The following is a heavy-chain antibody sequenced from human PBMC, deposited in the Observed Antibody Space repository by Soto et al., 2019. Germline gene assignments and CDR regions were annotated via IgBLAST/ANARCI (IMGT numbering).Heavy chain of an antibody. CDR3: ARHPETADGTGCYYYGMDV. D-gene: IGHD6-13*01. Sequence: SETLSLTCTVSGGSISSSSYYWGWSRQPPGKGLEWIGSIYYSGSTYYNPSLKSQVTISVDTSKNQFSLKLSSVTAADTAVYYCARHPETADGTGCYYYGMDVWGQGTMVTVSS. J-gene: IGHJ6*02. CDR2: IYYSGST. CDR1: GGSISSSSYY. V-gene: IGHV4-39*01.